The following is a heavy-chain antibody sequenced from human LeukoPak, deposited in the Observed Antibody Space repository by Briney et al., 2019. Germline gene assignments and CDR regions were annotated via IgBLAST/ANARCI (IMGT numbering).Heavy chain of an antibody. J-gene: IGHJ4*02. V-gene: IGHV3-48*04. Sequence: GGSLRLSCAASGFTFSSYSMSWVRQAPGKGLEWVSYISSSSSTIYYADSVKGRFTISRDNAKNSLYLQMNSLRAEDTAVYYCARVVVRGVIKDYFDYWGQGTLVTVSS. CDR1: GFTFSSYS. CDR2: ISSSSSTI. CDR3: ARVVVRGVIKDYFDY. D-gene: IGHD3-10*01.